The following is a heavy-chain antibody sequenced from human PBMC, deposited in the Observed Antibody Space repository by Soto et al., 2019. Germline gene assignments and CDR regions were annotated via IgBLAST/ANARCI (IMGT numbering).Heavy chain of an antibody. V-gene: IGHV4-34*01. J-gene: IGHJ6*02. D-gene: IGHD3-3*01. CDR2: INHSGST. Sequence: SETLSLTCAVYGGSFSGYYWSWIRQPPGKGLEWIGEINHSGSTNYNPSLKSRVTISVDTHKNQFSLKLSSVTAADTAVYYCARSGGFWSGYRPGYYYYGMDVWGQGTTVTVSS. CDR1: GGSFSGYY. CDR3: ARSGGFWSGYRPGYYYYGMDV.